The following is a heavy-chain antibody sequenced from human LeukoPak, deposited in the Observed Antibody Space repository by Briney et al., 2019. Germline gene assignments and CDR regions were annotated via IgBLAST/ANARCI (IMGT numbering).Heavy chain of an antibody. CDR3: ARVWAAAGSVFDY. CDR2: ISSSSSYI. V-gene: IGHV3-21*01. Sequence: GGSLRLSCAASGFTFSSYSMNWVRQAPGKGLEWVSSISSSSSYIYYADSVKGRFTISRDNAKNSLYLQMNSLRAEDTAVYYCARVWAAAGSVFDYWGQGTLVTVSS. J-gene: IGHJ4*02. D-gene: IGHD6-13*01. CDR1: GFTFSSYS.